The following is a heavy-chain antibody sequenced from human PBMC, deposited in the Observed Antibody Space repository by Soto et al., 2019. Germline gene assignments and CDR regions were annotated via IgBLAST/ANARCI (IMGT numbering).Heavy chain of an antibody. CDR1: GFTFSSYA. CDR3: ARESEDLTSNFDY. J-gene: IGHJ4*02. Sequence: GGSLRLSCAASGFTFSSYAMSWVRQAPGKGLEWVSSISSTTNYIYYGDSMKGRFTISRDNAKNSLYLEMNSLRAEDTAVYYCARESEDLTSNFDYWGQGTLVTVSS. V-gene: IGHV3-21*06. CDR2: ISSTTNYI.